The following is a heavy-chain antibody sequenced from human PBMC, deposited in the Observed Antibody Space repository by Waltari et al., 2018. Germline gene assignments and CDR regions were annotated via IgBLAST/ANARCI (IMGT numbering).Heavy chain of an antibody. CDR2: IYYSGST. V-gene: IGHV4-61*05. CDR1: GFSLSTSGVG. Sequence: KESGPTLVKPTQTLTLTCTFSGFSLSTSGVGVGWIRQSPGKGLEWIGSIYYSGSTNYNPSLKSRVTLSVDTSKNHFSLKLSSVTAADTALYYCARQGHYDFWTGYYLFDYWGQGTLVTVSS. CDR3: ARQGHYDFWTGYYLFDY. D-gene: IGHD3-3*01. J-gene: IGHJ4*02.